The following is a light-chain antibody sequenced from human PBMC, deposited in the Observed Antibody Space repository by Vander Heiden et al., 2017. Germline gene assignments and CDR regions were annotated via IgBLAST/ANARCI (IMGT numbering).Light chain of an antibody. CDR3: HQYGISTA. V-gene: IGKV3-20*01. J-gene: IGKJ1*01. Sequence: EPVLTQSPGTLSLSPGESATLSCRASQHVGSSYLAWYQQRPGQAPRLLIYGASKRATGIPDRFTGSWSGTDFVLTISRLGPEDFGFFYCHQYGISTAFGQGTKVEIK. CDR1: QHVGSSY. CDR2: GAS.